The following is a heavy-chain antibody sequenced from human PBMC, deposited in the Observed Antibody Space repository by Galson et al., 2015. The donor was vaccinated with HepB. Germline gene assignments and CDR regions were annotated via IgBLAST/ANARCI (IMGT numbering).Heavy chain of an antibody. CDR1: GFTFSSYG. J-gene: IGHJ1*01. CDR2: ISYDGSNK. D-gene: IGHD6-6*01. CDR3: AKGSQYSSWLYFQH. Sequence: SLRLSCAASGFTFSSYGMHWVRQAPGKGLEWVAVISYDGSNKYYADSVKGRFTISRDNSKNTLYLQMNSLRAEDTAVYYCAKGSQYSSWLYFQHWGQGTLVTVSS. V-gene: IGHV3-30*18.